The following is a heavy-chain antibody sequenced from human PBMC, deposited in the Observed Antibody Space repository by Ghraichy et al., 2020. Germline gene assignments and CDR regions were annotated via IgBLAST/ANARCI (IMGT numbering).Heavy chain of an antibody. Sequence: SETLSLTCTVSGGSISSSSYYWGWIRQPPGKGLEWIGSIYYSGSTYYNPSLKSRVTISVDTSKNQFSLKLSSVTAADTAVYYCARRCPSHYDILTGYENYWYFDLWGRGTLVTVSS. D-gene: IGHD3-9*01. CDR3: ARRCPSHYDILTGYENYWYFDL. V-gene: IGHV4-39*01. J-gene: IGHJ2*01. CDR1: GGSISSSSYY. CDR2: IYYSGST.